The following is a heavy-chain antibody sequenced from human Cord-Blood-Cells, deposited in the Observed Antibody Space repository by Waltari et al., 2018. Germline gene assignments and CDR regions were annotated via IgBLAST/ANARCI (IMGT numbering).Heavy chain of an antibody. Sequence: QVQLVQSGAEVKKPGASVKVSCKASGYTFTGYYMHWVRQAHGQGLEWMGWINPNSGGTNYAQKFQGRVTMTRDTSISTAYMELSRLRSDDTAVYYCARGYSSSYYYYGMDVWGQGTTVTVSS. J-gene: IGHJ6*02. D-gene: IGHD6-6*01. CDR1: GYTFTGYY. CDR3: ARGYSSSYYYYGMDV. V-gene: IGHV1-2*02. CDR2: INPNSGGT.